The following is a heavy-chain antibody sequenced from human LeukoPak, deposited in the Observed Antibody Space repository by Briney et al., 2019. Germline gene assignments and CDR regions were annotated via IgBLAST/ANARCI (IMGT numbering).Heavy chain of an antibody. CDR1: GFTFSSYA. J-gene: IGHJ6*02. Sequence: GGSLGLSCAASGFTFSSYAMSWVRQAPGKGLEWVSAISGSGGSTYYADSVKGRFTISRDNSKNTLYLQMNSLRAEDTAVYYCANPGNGGFAAYYYYGMDVWGQGTTVTVSS. D-gene: IGHD4-23*01. CDR3: ANPGNGGFAAYYYYGMDV. CDR2: ISGSGGST. V-gene: IGHV3-23*01.